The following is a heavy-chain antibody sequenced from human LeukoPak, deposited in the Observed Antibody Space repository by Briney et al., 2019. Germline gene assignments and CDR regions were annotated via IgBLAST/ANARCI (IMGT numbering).Heavy chain of an antibody. CDR3: ARESSYCNSTKCYASGFDP. Sequence: ASVKDSCKTFGYTFNTFDINWVRQATGQGLEWMGWISPDSGDTGYAQKFQGRVTITRNTSTATAYMELSSLRSDDTAVYFCARESSYCNSTKCYASGFDPWGQGTLVTVSS. CDR1: GYTFNTFD. J-gene: IGHJ5*02. D-gene: IGHD2-2*01. CDR2: ISPDSGDT. V-gene: IGHV1-8*03.